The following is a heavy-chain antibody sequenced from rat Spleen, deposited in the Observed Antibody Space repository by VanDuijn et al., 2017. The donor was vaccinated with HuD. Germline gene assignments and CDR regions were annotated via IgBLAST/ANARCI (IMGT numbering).Heavy chain of an antibody. V-gene: IGHV2-13*01. J-gene: IGHJ2*01. CDR1: GFSLSNYG. Sequence: QVQLKESGPGLVQPSQTLSLTCTVSGFSLSNYGVIWVRQPPGKGLDWMGVIWGNGNSNYNSALKSRLSISRDTSKSQVYLKMNSLQTGDTATYYCARGGYTYIPYYFDYWGQGVMVTVSS. D-gene: IGHD1-2*01. CDR2: IWGNGNS. CDR3: ARGGYTYIPYYFDY.